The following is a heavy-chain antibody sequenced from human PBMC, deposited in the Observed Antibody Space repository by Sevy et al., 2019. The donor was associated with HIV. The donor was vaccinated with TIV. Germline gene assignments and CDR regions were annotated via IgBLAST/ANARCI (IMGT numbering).Heavy chain of an antibody. Sequence: ASVKVSCKASGYTFTGYYMNWVRQAPGQGLEWMGWINPNSGGTNYAQKFQGRVTMTRDTSISTAYMELSRLRSDDTAVYYCVRVVYYDILTGYYRAGMDVWGQGTTVTVSS. CDR1: GYTFTGYY. J-gene: IGHJ6*02. V-gene: IGHV1-2*02. CDR2: INPNSGGT. CDR3: VRVVYYDILTGYYRAGMDV. D-gene: IGHD3-9*01.